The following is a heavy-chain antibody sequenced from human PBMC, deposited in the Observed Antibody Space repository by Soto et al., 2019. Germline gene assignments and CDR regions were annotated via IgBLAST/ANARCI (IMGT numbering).Heavy chain of an antibody. Sequence: TLSLTCTVSGGSISSGGYYWSWIRQHPGKGLEWIGYIYYSGRTYYNPSLHSRVSIAVDTTENQFSLKLTSVTAADTSVYYCARGSFSSSSSWFDPWGRGTLVTVSS. CDR2: IYYSGRT. D-gene: IGHD6-6*01. J-gene: IGHJ5*02. CDR3: ARGSFSSSSSWFDP. V-gene: IGHV4-31*03. CDR1: GGSISSGGYY.